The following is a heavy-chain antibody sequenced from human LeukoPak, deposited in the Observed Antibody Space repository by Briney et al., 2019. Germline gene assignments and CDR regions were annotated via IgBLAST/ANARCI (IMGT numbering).Heavy chain of an antibody. D-gene: IGHD3-16*01. CDR1: GGSISSYY. Sequence: PSETLSLTCTVSGGSISSYYWSWIRQPTRKGMEWIGRIYSSGSTDSSPSLKGRVNISVDKSKKQFSLKLSSVTAADTAVYYCARDGGYYYLDVWGKGTTVTVSS. V-gene: IGHV4-4*07. CDR3: ARDGGYYYLDV. CDR2: IYSSGST. J-gene: IGHJ6*03.